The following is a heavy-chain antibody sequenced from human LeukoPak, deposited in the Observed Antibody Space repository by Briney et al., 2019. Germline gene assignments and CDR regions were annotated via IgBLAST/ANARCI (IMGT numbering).Heavy chain of an antibody. CDR1: GFAFDDYA. CDR2: ISWNSGSI. D-gene: IGHD2-2*01. J-gene: IGHJ4*02. V-gene: IGHV3-9*01. Sequence: GGSLRLSCAASGFAFDDYAMHWVRQAPGKGLEWVSGISWNSGSIGYADSVKGRFTISRDNAKNSLYLQMNRLRAEDTALYYCAKDLSADGLSTSCSGCYFDYWGQGTLVTVSS. CDR3: AKDLSADGLSTSCSGCYFDY.